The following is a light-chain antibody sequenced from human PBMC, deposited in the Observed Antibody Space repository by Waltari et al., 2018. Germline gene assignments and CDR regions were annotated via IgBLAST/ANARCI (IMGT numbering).Light chain of an antibody. V-gene: IGLV2-23*02. J-gene: IGLJ2*01. CDR2: EVN. CDR1: SSNVGNYKL. CDR3: CSYAGDGSLI. Sequence: QSALTQPASVSGSPGQSITIPCTGNSSNVGNYKLISWYQQSPGKAPKLILFEVNKRPSGASNRFSGAKSGNTASLTISGLQPDDEGDYHCCSYAGDGSLIFGGGTKLTVV.